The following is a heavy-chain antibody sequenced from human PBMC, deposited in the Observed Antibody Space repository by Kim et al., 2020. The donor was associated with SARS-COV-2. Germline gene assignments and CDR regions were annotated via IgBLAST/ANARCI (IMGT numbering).Heavy chain of an antibody. D-gene: IGHD3-22*01. Sequence: PSLKSRVTISVDTSKNQFSLKLSSVTAADTAVYYCAREGSSGYATSYFDYWGQGTLVTVSS. V-gene: IGHV4-31*02. CDR3: AREGSSGYATSYFDY. J-gene: IGHJ4*02.